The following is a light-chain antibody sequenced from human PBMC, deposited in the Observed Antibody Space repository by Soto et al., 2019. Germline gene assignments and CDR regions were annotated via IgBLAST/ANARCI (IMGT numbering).Light chain of an antibody. Sequence: DIEMTQSPDSLAVSLGERATVNCKSGQSVLYSSDNRNYLAWYQQKPGQSPKLLISWASTRESGVPDRFSGSGSVTDFTLTISSLQAEDVAVYFCQQYYTNPRTFGQGTKVEIK. CDR3: QQYYTNPRT. CDR1: QSVLYSSDNRNY. CDR2: WAS. V-gene: IGKV4-1*01. J-gene: IGKJ1*01.